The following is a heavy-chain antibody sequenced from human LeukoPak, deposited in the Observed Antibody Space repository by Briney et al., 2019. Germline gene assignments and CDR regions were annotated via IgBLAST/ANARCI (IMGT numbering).Heavy chain of an antibody. CDR3: AREVSSVGANYFDY. V-gene: IGHV3-30*04. J-gene: IGHJ4*02. CDR2: ISYDGSNK. D-gene: IGHD3-10*01. Sequence: GGSLRLSCAASGFTFSSYAMHWVRQAPGKGLEWVAVISYDGSNKYYADSVKGRFTISRDNPKNTLYLQMNSLRAEDTAVYYCAREVSSVGANYFDYWGQGTLVTVSS. CDR1: GFTFSSYA.